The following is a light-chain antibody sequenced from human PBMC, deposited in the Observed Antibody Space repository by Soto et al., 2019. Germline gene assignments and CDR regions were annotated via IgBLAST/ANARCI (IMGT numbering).Light chain of an antibody. CDR3: SAWDDSLSAYV. Sequence: QSVLTQPPSASGTPGQRVTISCSGSSSNIGSDFVYWYQQLPGTAPKLLIYHNYQRPSGVPDRFSGSKSGTSGSLAINDLRSEDEADYYCSAWDDSLSAYVFGAGTKVTVL. CDR2: HNY. CDR1: SSNIGSDF. V-gene: IGLV1-47*01. J-gene: IGLJ1*01.